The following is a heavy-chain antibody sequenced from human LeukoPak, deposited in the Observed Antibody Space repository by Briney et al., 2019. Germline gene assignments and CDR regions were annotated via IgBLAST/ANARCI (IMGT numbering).Heavy chain of an antibody. Sequence: PSETLSLTCTVSGGSISSGGYYWRWIRQHPGKGLEWIGYIYYSGSTYYNPSLKSRVTISVDTSKNQFSLKLSSVTAADTAVYYCARTQYSSSLNFDYWGQGTLVTVSS. V-gene: IGHV4-31*03. CDR2: IYYSGST. D-gene: IGHD6-6*01. CDR1: GGSISSGGYY. CDR3: ARTQYSSSLNFDY. J-gene: IGHJ4*02.